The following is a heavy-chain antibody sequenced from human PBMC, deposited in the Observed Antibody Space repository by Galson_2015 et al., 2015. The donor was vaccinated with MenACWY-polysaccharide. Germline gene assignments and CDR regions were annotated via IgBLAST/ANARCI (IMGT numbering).Heavy chain of an antibody. CDR1: GFTFSNYQ. D-gene: IGHD1-26*01. J-gene: IGHJ3*02. V-gene: IGHV3-48*03. CDR3: ARDRGSYDALDI. CDR2: ISTSGITI. Sequence: SLSLSCAASGFTFSNYQMNWVRQAPGKGLEWISYISTSGITIYYADSVRGRFTISRDNAKNSLYLQMNSLRAEDTAVYFCARDRGSYDALDIWGQGTMVA.